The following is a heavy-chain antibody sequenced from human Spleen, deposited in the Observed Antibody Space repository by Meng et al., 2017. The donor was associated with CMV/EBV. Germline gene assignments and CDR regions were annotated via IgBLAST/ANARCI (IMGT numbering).Heavy chain of an antibody. CDR1: GFTVSDNY. D-gene: IGHD3-3*01. J-gene: IGHJ3*02. V-gene: IGHV3-30-3*01. CDR2: ISYDGSNK. CDR3: ARVGSSGYLVGAFDI. Sequence: GGSLRLSCVASGFTVSDNYMSWVRQAPGKGLEWVAVISYDGSNKYYADSVKGRFTISRDNSKNTLYLQMNSLRAEDTAVYYCARVGSSGYLVGAFDIWGQGTMVTVSS.